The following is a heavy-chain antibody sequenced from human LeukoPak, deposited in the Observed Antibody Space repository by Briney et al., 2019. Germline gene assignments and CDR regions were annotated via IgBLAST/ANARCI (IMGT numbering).Heavy chain of an antibody. D-gene: IGHD4-11*01. CDR1: EYTFTSYE. CDR3: ARVSIFDAFGI. V-gene: IGHV1-8*03. Sequence: ASVKVSCKASEYTFTSYEINWVRQATGQGLEWMGWMNPNSGNTGYALKFQGRVTITRDTSISTAYMELSSLRSEDTAVYYCARVSIFDAFGIWGQGTMVTVSS. CDR2: MNPNSGNT. J-gene: IGHJ3*02.